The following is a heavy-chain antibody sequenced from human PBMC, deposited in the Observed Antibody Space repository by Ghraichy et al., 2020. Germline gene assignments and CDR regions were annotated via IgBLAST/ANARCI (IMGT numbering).Heavy chain of an antibody. J-gene: IGHJ4*02. CDR2: IYYSGST. V-gene: IGHV4-59*01. D-gene: IGHD2-15*01. CDR1: GGSISSYY. CDR3: ARVRVVVAATHMYYFDY. Sequence: SEILSLTCTVSGGSISSYYWSWIRQPPGKGLEWIGYIYYSGSTNYNPSLKSRVTISVDTSKNQFSLKLSSVTAPDTAVYYCARVRVVVAATHMYYFDYWGQGTLVTVSS.